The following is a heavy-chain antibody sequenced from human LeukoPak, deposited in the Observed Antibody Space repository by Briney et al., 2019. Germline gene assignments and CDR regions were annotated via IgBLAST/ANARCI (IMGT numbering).Heavy chain of an antibody. CDR3: ARDDYDILTGYYKFFDY. CDR2: ISPNSGGT. J-gene: IGHJ4*02. Sequence: ASVKVSCKASGYTFTGYYMHWVRQAPGQGLEWMGLISPNSGGTNYAQEFQGRVTMTRDTSISTAYMELSRLRSDDTAVYYCARDDYDILTGYYKFFDYWGQGTLVTVSS. CDR1: GYTFTGYY. V-gene: IGHV1-2*06. D-gene: IGHD3-9*01.